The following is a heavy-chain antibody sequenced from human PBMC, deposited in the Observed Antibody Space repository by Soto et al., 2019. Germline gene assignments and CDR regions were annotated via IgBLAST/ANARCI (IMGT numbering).Heavy chain of an antibody. Sequence: QVQLVQSGAEVKKPGASVKVSCKASGYTFTSYDINWVRQATGQGLEWMGWMNPNNNNTGYAQKFQGRVTMTRNTSLSNSQQGTNRPGSEETGLYLRGRRPPPFFNDFRGQGT. CDR1: GYTFTSYD. J-gene: IGHJ4*02. V-gene: IGHV1-8*01. CDR3: GRRPPPFFNDF. CDR2: MNPNNNNT. D-gene: IGHD3-16*01.